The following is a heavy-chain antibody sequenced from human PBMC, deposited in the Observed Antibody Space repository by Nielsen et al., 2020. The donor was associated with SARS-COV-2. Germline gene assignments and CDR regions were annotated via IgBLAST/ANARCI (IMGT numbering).Heavy chain of an antibody. Sequence: GGSLRLSCAASGFTFDHYAMHWVRQAPGKGLEWVAVISYDGSNKYYADSVKGRFTISRDNSKNTLYLQMNSLRAEDTAVYYCAGALLELPDYWGQGTLVTVLL. J-gene: IGHJ4*02. D-gene: IGHD1-7*01. CDR2: ISYDGSNK. CDR1: GFTFDHYA. V-gene: IGHV3-30*03. CDR3: AGALLELPDY.